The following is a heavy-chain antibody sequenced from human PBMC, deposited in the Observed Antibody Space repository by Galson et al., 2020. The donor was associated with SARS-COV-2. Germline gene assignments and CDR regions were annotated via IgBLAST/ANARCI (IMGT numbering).Heavy chain of an antibody. CDR3: ARPNSGSYLDAFDI. D-gene: IGHD1-26*01. J-gene: IGHJ3*02. CDR1: GFTFSSYA. V-gene: IGHV3-30-3*01. Sequence: TGGSLRLSCAASGFTFSSYAMHWVRQAPGKGLEWVAVISYDGSNKYYADSVKGRFTISRDNSKNTLYLQMNSLRAEDTAVYYCARPNSGSYLDAFDIWGQGTMVTVSS. CDR2: ISYDGSNK.